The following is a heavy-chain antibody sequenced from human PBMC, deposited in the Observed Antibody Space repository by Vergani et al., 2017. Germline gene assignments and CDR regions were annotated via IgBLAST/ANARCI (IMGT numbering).Heavy chain of an antibody. CDR2: ISGSGGST. CDR1: GFTFSSHA. J-gene: IGHJ4*02. Sequence: EVQLLESGGGLVQPGGSLRLSCAASGFTFSSHAMSWVRQAPGKGLEWVSAISGSGGSTYYADSVKGRFTISRDNSKNTLYLQMNSLRAEDTAVYYCARDGTYYYGSGSFYLFDYWGQGTLVTVSS. CDR3: ARDGTYYYGSGSFYLFDY. D-gene: IGHD3-10*01. V-gene: IGHV3-23*01.